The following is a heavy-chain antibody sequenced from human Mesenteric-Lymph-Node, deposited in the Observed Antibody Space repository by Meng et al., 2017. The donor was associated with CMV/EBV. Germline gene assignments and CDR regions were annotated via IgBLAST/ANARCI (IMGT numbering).Heavy chain of an antibody. CDR3: AGESGVPNGMDV. Sequence: GGSLRLSCAASGFTLSSYAMSWVRQAPGKGLEWVSVISESGRSTYYGDSVKGRFTISRDNSKNTLFLQMNSLRAEDSAVYYCAGESGVPNGMDVWGQGTTVTVSS. V-gene: IGHV3-23*01. CDR2: ISESGRST. CDR1: GFTLSSYA. D-gene: IGHD2-2*01. J-gene: IGHJ6*02.